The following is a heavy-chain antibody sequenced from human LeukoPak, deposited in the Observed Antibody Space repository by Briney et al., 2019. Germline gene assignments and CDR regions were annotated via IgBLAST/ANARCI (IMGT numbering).Heavy chain of an antibody. CDR1: GFTFSSYW. D-gene: IGHD4-17*01. J-gene: IGHJ4*02. Sequence: GGSLRLSCPASGFTFSSYWMSWVRQAPGKGLEWGANIKQEGSEKYYVDSVKGRFTISRDNPKNSLYLQMNSLRAEHTAVYYCARGYGDSAYWGQGTLVTVSS. CDR3: ARGYGDSAY. CDR2: IKQEGSEK. V-gene: IGHV3-7*01.